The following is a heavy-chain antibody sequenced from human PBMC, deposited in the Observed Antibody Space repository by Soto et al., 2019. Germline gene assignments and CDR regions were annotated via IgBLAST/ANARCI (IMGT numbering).Heavy chain of an antibody. Sequence: GGSLRLSCAASGFTFSSYAMSWVRQAPGKGLEWVSAISSTTNYIYYGDSMKGRFTISRDNAKNSLYLEMNSLRAEDTAVYYCARESEDLTSNFDYWGQGTLVTVSS. V-gene: IGHV3-21*06. CDR2: ISSTTNYI. CDR3: ARESEDLTSNFDY. CDR1: GFTFSSYA. J-gene: IGHJ4*02.